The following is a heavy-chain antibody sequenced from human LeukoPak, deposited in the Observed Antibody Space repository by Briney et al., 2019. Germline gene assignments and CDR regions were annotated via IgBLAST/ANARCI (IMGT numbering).Heavy chain of an antibody. Sequence: GGSLRLSCAASGFSFTFYSMNWVRQAPGKGLEWVSSISSSSSYIYYADSVKGRFTISRDNAKNSLYLQMNSLRAEDTAVYYCARDGDYYDSSGYTDYWGQGTLVTVSS. CDR2: ISSSSSYI. CDR3: ARDGDYYDSSGYTDY. D-gene: IGHD3-22*01. V-gene: IGHV3-21*04. CDR1: GFSFTFYS. J-gene: IGHJ4*02.